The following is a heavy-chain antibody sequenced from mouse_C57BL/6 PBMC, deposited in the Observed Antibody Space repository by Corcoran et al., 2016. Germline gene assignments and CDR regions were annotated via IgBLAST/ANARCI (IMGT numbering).Heavy chain of an antibody. J-gene: IGHJ4*01. CDR2: INPNNGGT. V-gene: IGHV1-18*01. Sequence: EVQLQQSGPELVKPGASVKIPCKASGYTFTDYNMDWVKQSHGKSLEWIGDINPNNGGTIYNQKFKGKATLTVDKSTSTAYMELRSLTSEDTAVYYCARSCYDYDVFYAMADLCPGTSVTVSS. CDR1: GYTFTDYN. CDR3: ARSCYDYDVFYAMAD. D-gene: IGHD2-4*01.